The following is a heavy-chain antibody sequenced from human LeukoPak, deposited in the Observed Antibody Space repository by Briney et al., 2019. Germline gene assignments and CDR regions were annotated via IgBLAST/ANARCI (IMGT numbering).Heavy chain of an antibody. V-gene: IGHV3-30*03. CDR3: ARELSWSLPRGAFDF. CDR2: MSYDGSKK. Sequence: GGSLRLSCAASGFTFSSYSMNWVRQAPGKGLGWVAVMSYDGSKKYYADSVKGRFTISRDNSKNTLYLQMNSLRAEDTAVYYCARELSWSLPRGAFDFWGQGTMVTVSS. D-gene: IGHD2-15*01. CDR1: GFTFSSYS. J-gene: IGHJ3*01.